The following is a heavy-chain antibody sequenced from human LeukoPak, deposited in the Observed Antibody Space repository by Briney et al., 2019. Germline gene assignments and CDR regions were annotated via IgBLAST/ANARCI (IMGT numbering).Heavy chain of an antibody. CDR2: IYYSGST. Sequence: PSEILSLTCTVSGGSISSGGYYWRWLRQHPGKGLEWIGYIYYSGSTYYNPSLKSRVTISVDTSKNQFSLKLSSVTAADTAVYYCARAAVKINDYVWGSYHQFDYWGQGTLVTVSS. CDR1: GGSISSGGYY. J-gene: IGHJ4*02. CDR3: ARAAVKINDYVWGSYHQFDY. V-gene: IGHV4-31*03. D-gene: IGHD3-16*02.